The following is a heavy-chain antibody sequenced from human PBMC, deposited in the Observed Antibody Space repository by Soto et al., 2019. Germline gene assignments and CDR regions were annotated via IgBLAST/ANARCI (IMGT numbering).Heavy chain of an antibody. CDR3: AAIQKYYDFWSGYYMPDDAFDI. Sequence: ASVKVSCKASGFTFTSSAVQWVRQARGQRLEWIGWIVVGSGNTNYAQKFQERVTITRDMSTSTAYMELSSLRSEDTAVYYCAAIQKYYDFWSGYYMPDDAFDIWGQGTMVTVSS. D-gene: IGHD3-3*01. CDR2: IVVGSGNT. J-gene: IGHJ3*02. CDR1: GFTFTSSA. V-gene: IGHV1-58*01.